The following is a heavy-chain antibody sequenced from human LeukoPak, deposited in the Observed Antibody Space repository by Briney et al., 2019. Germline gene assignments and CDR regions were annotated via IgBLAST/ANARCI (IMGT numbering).Heavy chain of an antibody. Sequence: ASVKVSCKASGGTFSSYAISGVRQAPGQGLEWMGWISAYNGNTNYAQKLQGRVTMTTDTSTSTAYMELRSLRSDDTAVYYCARVYYDSSGSPSDYWGQGTLVTVSS. D-gene: IGHD3-22*01. J-gene: IGHJ4*02. CDR2: ISAYNGNT. CDR3: ARVYYDSSGSPSDY. CDR1: GGTFSSYA. V-gene: IGHV1-18*01.